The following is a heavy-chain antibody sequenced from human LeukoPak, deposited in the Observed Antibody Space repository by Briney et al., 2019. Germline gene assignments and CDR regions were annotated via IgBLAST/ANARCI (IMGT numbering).Heavy chain of an antibody. Sequence: SGTLSLTCTVSGYSISSGYYWGWIRQPPGKGLEWIGSIYHSGSTYYNPSLKSRVTISVDTSKNQFSLKLSSVTAADTAVYYCASRRWLQGNFDYWGQGTLVTVSS. CDR2: IYHSGST. CDR3: ASRRWLQGNFDY. D-gene: IGHD5-24*01. V-gene: IGHV4-38-2*02. CDR1: GYSISSGYY. J-gene: IGHJ4*02.